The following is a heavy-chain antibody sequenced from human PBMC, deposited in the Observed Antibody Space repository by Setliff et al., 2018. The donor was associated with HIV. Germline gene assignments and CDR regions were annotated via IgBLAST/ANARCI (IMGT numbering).Heavy chain of an antibody. D-gene: IGHD3-3*01. V-gene: IGHV4-39*01. CDR1: GGSISSNNYY. Sequence: PSETLSLTCTVSGGSISSNNYYWGWIRQPPGKGLEWIASIYYSGSTYYNPSLKSRITISVDTSKNQFSLRLTSMTAADTAVYYCARSQPDTIFGVVIFDYWGQGKMVTVSS. J-gene: IGHJ4*02. CDR2: IYYSGST. CDR3: ARSQPDTIFGVVIFDY.